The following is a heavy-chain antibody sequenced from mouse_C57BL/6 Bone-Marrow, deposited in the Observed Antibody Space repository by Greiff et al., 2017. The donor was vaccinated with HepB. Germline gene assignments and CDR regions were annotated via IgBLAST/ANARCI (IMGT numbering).Heavy chain of an antibody. CDR1: GFSLTSYG. Sequence: VKLVESGPGLVQPSQSLSITCTVSGFSLTSYGVHWVRQPPGKGLEWLGVIWRGGSTDYNAAFISRLSISKDNSKSQVFFKMNSLQADDTAIYYCAKNGYGDYDGYYFDYWGQGTTLTVSS. D-gene: IGHD2-4*01. V-gene: IGHV2-4*01. CDR2: IWRGGST. CDR3: AKNGYGDYDGYYFDY. J-gene: IGHJ2*01.